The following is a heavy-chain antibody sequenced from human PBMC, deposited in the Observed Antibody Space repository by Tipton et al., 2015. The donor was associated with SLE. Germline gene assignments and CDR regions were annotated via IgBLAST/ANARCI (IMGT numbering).Heavy chain of an antibody. CDR2: VSYLGST. CDR1: GGFISSSSYY. Sequence: LRLSCTVSGGFISSSSYYWGWIRQPPGKGLEWIGSVSYLGSTSYNATLKSRVTISIDTSKKHFSLKLSSVTAADTAVYYCATSPLTVWGQGTLVTVSS. V-gene: IGHV4-39*07. CDR3: ATSPLTV. J-gene: IGHJ4*02.